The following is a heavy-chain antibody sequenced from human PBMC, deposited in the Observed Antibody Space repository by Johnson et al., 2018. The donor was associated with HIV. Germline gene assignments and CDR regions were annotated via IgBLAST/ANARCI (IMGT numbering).Heavy chain of an antibody. V-gene: IGHV3-9*01. Sequence: QLVESGGGLVQPGRSLRLSCAASGFTFDDYAMHWVRQAPGKGLEWVSGISCNSGSIGYAYSVKGRFTISRDNAKNSLYLQMNSLRAEDTAVYYCTQTGFRGEDAFDIWGQGTIVTVSS. D-gene: IGHD3-10*01. CDR2: ISCNSGSI. CDR3: TQTGFRGEDAFDI. CDR1: GFTFDDYA. J-gene: IGHJ3*02.